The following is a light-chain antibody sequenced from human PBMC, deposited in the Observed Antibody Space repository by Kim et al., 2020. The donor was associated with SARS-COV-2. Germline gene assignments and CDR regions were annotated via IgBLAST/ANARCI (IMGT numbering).Light chain of an antibody. CDR3: QVWDRGSDPRPYV. CDR1: NIGRKS. J-gene: IGLJ1*01. Sequence: SYELTQPPSVSVTPGKTARISCGGDNIGRKSVHWYQQKSGQAPVLIIFYDSDRPSGIPERFYGSNSGNTATLTISGVEAGDEADYYCQVWDRGSDPRPYVFGTGTKVTVL. V-gene: IGLV3-21*04. CDR2: YDS.